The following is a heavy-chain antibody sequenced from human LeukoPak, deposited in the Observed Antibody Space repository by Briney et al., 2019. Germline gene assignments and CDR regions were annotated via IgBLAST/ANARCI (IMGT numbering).Heavy chain of an antibody. D-gene: IGHD6-19*01. CDR3: ARESSSGWYDYFDY. Sequence: SETLSLTCTVSGGSISSYYWSWIRQPAGKGLEWIGRIYTSGSTNYNPSLKSRVTMSVDTSKNQFSLKLSSVTAAATAVYYCARESSSGWYDYFDYWGQGTLVTVSS. CDR2: IYTSGST. J-gene: IGHJ4*02. V-gene: IGHV4-4*07. CDR1: GGSISSYY.